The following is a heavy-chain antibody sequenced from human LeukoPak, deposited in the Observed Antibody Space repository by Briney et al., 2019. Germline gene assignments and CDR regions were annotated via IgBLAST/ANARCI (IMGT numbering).Heavy chain of an antibody. D-gene: IGHD3-3*01. J-gene: IGHJ4*02. V-gene: IGHV3-23*01. CDR3: AKVPDYDFWNEISSSFDY. CDR1: GFTYGNYA. Sequence: GGSLRLSCAVSGFTYGNYAMSWVRQAPGKGLEWVSTINGYGGNTYYADSVKGRFSISRDNSNNTLSLQMNSLRAKDTAVYYCAKVPDYDFWNEISSSFDYWGQGTLVTVSS. CDR2: INGYGGNT.